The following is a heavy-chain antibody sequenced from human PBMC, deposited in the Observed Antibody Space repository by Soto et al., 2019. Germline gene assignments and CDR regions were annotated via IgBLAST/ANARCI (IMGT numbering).Heavy chain of an antibody. CDR3: KGANRFWAHYYYRAV. Sequence: ASETLSLTCSVSGGSMSSYYWSWIRQPPGKGLECIGYIYYSGSTNYNPSLKSRVTISVDTSKNQFSLKLSSVTAADTAVYYCKGANRFWAHYYYRAVWGKGTPVPVSS. CDR2: IYYSGST. CDR1: GGSMSSYY. J-gene: IGHJ6*03. D-gene: IGHD3-3*01. V-gene: IGHV4-59*12.